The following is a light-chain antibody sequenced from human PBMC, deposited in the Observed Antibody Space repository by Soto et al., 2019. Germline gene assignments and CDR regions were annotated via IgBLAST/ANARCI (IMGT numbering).Light chain of an antibody. Sequence: QSVVTQPPSASGTPGQRVTISCSGSSSNIGSNYVYWYQHLPGTAPKVLIYKNNHRPSGVPDRFSGSKSDTSASLAISALRSEDEAHYYCAVWDDSLSGVVFGGGTKLTVL. CDR3: AVWDDSLSGVV. CDR2: KNN. V-gene: IGLV1-47*01. J-gene: IGLJ3*02. CDR1: SSNIGSNY.